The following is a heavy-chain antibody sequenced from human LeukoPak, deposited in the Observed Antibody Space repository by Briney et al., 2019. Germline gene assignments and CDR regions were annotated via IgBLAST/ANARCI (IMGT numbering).Heavy chain of an antibody. CDR1: GYNFTTYW. CDR3: ARDVVGSGSYFNY. D-gene: IGHD3-10*01. CDR2: IDPSDSYT. Sequence: PGESLKISCKGSGYNFTTYWISWVRQMPGKGLEWMGRIDPSDSYTNYSPSFQGHVTISADKSISTAYLQWSSLKASDTAMYYCARDVVGSGSYFNYWGQGTLVTVSS. V-gene: IGHV5-10-1*01. J-gene: IGHJ4*02.